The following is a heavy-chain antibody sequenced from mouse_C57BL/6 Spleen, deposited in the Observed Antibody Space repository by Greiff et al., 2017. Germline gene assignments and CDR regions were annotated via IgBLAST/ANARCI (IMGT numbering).Heavy chain of an antibody. J-gene: IGHJ2*01. CDR1: GYSITSGYD. CDR3: ARGDDDDGGYFDD. D-gene: IGHD2-4*01. CDR2: ISYRGST. V-gene: IGHV3-1*01. Sequence: EVKLVESGPGMVKPSQSLSLTCTVTGYSITSGYDWHWFRHFPGNKLEWMGYISYRGSTISNPSLHSRISITHDTSKNQLFLKLKSVTTEDAATYDCARGDDDDGGYFDDWGQGTTRTVAS.